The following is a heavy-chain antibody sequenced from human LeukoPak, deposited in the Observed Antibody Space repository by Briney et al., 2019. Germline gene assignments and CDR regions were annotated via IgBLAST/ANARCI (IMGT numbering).Heavy chain of an antibody. Sequence: GGSLRLSCAASGFTFSSYWMSWVRQAPGKGLGWVANIKQDGSEKYYVDSVKGRFTISRDNAKNSLYLQMNSLRAEDTAVYYCARDWYYDSSGYYYAWGQGTLVTVSS. V-gene: IGHV3-7*01. CDR2: IKQDGSEK. CDR3: ARDWYYDSSGYYYA. D-gene: IGHD3-22*01. J-gene: IGHJ5*02. CDR1: GFTFSSYW.